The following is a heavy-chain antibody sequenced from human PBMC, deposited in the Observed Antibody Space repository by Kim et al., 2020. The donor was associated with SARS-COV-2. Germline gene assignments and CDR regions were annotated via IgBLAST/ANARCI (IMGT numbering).Heavy chain of an antibody. Sequence: VDSGKGRFSISRDNAKNSLYLQMYSLRDEDTAVYYCARTRGSGYPDYFDYWGQGTLVTVSS. J-gene: IGHJ4*02. V-gene: IGHV3-7*01. D-gene: IGHD3-22*01. CDR3: ARTRGSGYPDYFDY.